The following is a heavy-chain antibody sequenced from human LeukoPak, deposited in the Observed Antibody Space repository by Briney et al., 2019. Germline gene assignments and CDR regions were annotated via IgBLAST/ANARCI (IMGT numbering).Heavy chain of an antibody. D-gene: IGHD3-22*01. Sequence: GRSLRLSCTVSGFTFDDYAMHWVRHTPGKGLEWVAGITWNRDNIGYGDSVKGRFTISRDNVKNVLYLQMNSLRPEDTALYYCAKDLSSAITSALVLGVWGQGTTV. CDR2: ITWNRDNI. CDR1: GFTFDDYA. CDR3: AKDLSSAITSALVLGV. V-gene: IGHV3-9*01. J-gene: IGHJ6*02.